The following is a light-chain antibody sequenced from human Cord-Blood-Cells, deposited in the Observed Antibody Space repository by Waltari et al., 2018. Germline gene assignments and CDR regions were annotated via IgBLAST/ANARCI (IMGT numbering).Light chain of an antibody. J-gene: IGLJ3*02. V-gene: IGLV1-47*01. CDR3: AAWDDSLSGWV. CDR1: SSNIGSNY. CDR2: RNN. Sequence: QSVLTQPPSASGTPGQRGTISCSGSSSNIGSNYVYWYQQLPGTAPKLLIYRNNQRPSGVPDRFSGSKSGTSASLAISWLRSEDEADYYCAAWDDSLSGWVFGGGTKLTVL.